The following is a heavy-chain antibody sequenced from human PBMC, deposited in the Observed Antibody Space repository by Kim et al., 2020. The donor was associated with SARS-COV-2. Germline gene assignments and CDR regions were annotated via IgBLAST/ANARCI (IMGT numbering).Heavy chain of an antibody. V-gene: IGHV7-4-1*02. CDR3: ARRSITMSKYYYYYMDV. CDR1: GYTFTSYA. Sequence: ASVKVSCKASGYTFTSYAMNWVRQAPGQGLEWMGWINTNTGNPTYAQGFTGRFVFSLDTSVSTAYLQISSLKAEDTAVYYCARRSITMSKYYYYYMDVWGKGTTVTVSS. J-gene: IGHJ6*03. CDR2: INTNTGNP. D-gene: IGHD3-10*02.